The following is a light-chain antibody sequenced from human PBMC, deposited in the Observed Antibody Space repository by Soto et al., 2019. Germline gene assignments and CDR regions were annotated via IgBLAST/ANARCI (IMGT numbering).Light chain of an antibody. V-gene: IGKV1D-12*01. J-gene: IGKJ4*01. CDR3: QQADSFPLT. CDR2: AAS. CDR1: QDIRNS. Sequence: DIQMTQSPSSVSSSVGARVTITCRASQDIRNSLAWYQQTPGKVPKLLIYAASSLQSGVPSRFSGSGSGTDFTLTIIILQPEDFATYYCQQADSFPLTFGGGTPLQIK.